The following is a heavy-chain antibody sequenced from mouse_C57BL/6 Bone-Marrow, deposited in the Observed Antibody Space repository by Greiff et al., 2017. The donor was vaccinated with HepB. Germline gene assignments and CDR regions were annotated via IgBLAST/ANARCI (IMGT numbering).Heavy chain of an antibody. D-gene: IGHD1-1*01. J-gene: IGHJ1*03. CDR1: GYTFTDYE. CDR2: IDPETGGT. Sequence: VKLMESGAELVRPGASVTLSCKASGYTFTDYEMHWVKQTPVHGLEWIGAIDPETGGTAYNQKFKGKAILTADKSSSTAYMELRSLTSEDSAVYYCTRQTYYGSSYGYFDVWGTGTTVTVSS. V-gene: IGHV1-15*01. CDR3: TRQTYYGSSYGYFDV.